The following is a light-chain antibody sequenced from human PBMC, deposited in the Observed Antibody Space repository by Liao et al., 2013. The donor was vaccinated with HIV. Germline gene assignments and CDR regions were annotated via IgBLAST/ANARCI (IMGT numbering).Light chain of an antibody. Sequence: SYELTQPSLVSVSPGQTARITCSGDALPKQSVSWYQQKPGQAPVLLIYKDSERPSGIPERFSGSSSGTTITLTISGVQAEDEADYYCQSADSSGTCPVFGGGTKLTVL. CDR2: KDS. V-gene: IGLV3-25*03. CDR1: ALPKQS. J-gene: IGLJ3*02. CDR3: QSADSSGTCPV.